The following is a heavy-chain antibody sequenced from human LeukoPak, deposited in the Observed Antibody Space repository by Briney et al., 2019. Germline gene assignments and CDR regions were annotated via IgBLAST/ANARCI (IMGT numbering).Heavy chain of an antibody. V-gene: IGHV3-48*03. Sequence: GGSLRLSCAASGFTFSSYDMNWVRQAPGKGLEWVSYIRSSGSTIYYADSVKGRFTTSRDNAKNSLYLQMNRLRPEDTAVYYCARVYSSGWYLDYWGQGTLVTVTS. CDR3: ARVYSSGWYLDY. CDR2: IRSSGSTI. CDR1: GFTFSSYD. D-gene: IGHD6-19*01. J-gene: IGHJ4*02.